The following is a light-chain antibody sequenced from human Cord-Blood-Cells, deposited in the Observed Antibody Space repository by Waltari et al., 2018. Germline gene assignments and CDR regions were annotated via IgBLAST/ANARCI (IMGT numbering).Light chain of an antibody. CDR2: EGS. Sequence: QSALTQPASVSGSPGQSITISCTGTRGDVGSYNLVSWYQQHPGKAPRLMSYEGSKRPSAIPHRFSGSRSGNTDPLTISGLQSEDEADYYCCSYAGSSTLVFGGRTNLTFL. V-gene: IGLV2-23*01. CDR1: RGDVGSYNL. CDR3: CSYAGSSTLV. J-gene: IGLJ2*01.